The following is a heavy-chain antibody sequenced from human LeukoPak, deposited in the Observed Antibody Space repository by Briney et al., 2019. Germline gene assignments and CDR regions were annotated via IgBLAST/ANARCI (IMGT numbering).Heavy chain of an antibody. Sequence: GGSLRLSCAASGFTFTNYWMSWVRQAPGKGLEWVANINQDGSEKYYVDSVKGRFTVSRDNAKNSVYLQMNSLRAEDTAVYYCARDRDYGDYVTGMDVWGKGTTVTVSS. CDR3: ARDRDYGDYVTGMDV. J-gene: IGHJ6*04. V-gene: IGHV3-7*01. CDR2: INQDGSEK. CDR1: GFTFTNYW. D-gene: IGHD4-17*01.